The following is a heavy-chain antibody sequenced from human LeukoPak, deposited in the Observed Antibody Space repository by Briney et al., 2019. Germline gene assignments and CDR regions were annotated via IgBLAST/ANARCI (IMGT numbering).Heavy chain of an antibody. CDR3: ARSAERGSWYVSGGKFDP. D-gene: IGHD6-13*01. CDR2: INAGNGNT. V-gene: IGHV1-3*01. CDR1: GYTFTSYA. J-gene: IGHJ5*02. Sequence: GASVKVSCKASGYTFTSYAMHWVRQAPGQRLEWMGWINAGNGNTKYSQKFQGRVTITGDTSASTAYMELSSLRSEDTAVYYCARSAERGSWYVSGGKFDPWGQGTLVTVSS.